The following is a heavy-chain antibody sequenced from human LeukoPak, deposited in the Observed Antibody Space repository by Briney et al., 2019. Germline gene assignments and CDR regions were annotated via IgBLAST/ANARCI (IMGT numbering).Heavy chain of an antibody. CDR3: ARVKGRGYSYGFGY. Sequence: ASVKVSCMASGYTFTSYDINWVRQATGQGLEWMGWMNPNSGNTGYAQKFQGRVTMARNTSISTAYMELSSLRSEDTAVYYCARVKGRGYSYGFGYWGQGTLVTVSS. J-gene: IGHJ4*02. D-gene: IGHD5-18*01. CDR1: GYTFTSYD. V-gene: IGHV1-8*01. CDR2: MNPNSGNT.